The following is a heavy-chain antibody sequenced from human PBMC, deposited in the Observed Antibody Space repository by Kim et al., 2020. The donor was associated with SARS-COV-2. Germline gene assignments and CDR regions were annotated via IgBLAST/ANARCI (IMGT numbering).Heavy chain of an antibody. J-gene: IGHJ6*02. V-gene: IGHV1-8*01. CDR1: GYTFTSYD. Sequence: ASVKVSCKASGYTFTSYDINWVRQATGQGLEWMGWMNPNSGNTGYAQKFQGRVTMTRNTSISTAYMELSSLRSEDTAVYYCARWAPKVGGSGTDYYYGMDVWGQGTTVTVSS. CDR3: ARWAPKVGGSGTDYYYGMDV. CDR2: MNPNSGNT. D-gene: IGHD3-10*01.